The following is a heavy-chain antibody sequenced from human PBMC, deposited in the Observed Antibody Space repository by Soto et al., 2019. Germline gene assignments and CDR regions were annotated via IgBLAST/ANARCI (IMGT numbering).Heavy chain of an antibody. V-gene: IGHV3-23*01. Sequence: GGPLRLSCAASGFTFSSYAMSWARQAPGKGLEWVSAISGSGGSTYYADSVKGRFTISRDNSKNTLFLQMDSLRAEDTAVYYCAKEDDGSGSYFRNALDYWGQGTLVTVS. D-gene: IGHD3-10*01. J-gene: IGHJ4*02. CDR2: ISGSGGST. CDR1: GFTFSSYA. CDR3: AKEDDGSGSYFRNALDY.